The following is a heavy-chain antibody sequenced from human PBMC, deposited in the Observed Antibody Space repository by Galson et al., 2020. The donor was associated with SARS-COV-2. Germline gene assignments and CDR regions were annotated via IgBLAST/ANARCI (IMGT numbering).Heavy chain of an antibody. CDR2: IYYSGST. CDR1: GGSISSSSYY. J-gene: IGHJ5*02. V-gene: IGHV4-39*07. Sequence: SQTLSLTCTVSGGSISSSSYYWGWIRQPPGKGLEWNGSIYYSGSTYYNPSLKSRVTISVDTSKNQFSLKLSSVTAADTAVYYCARTLLYCSSTSCYEGWFDPWGQGTLVTVSS. CDR3: ARTLLYCSSTSCYEGWFDP. D-gene: IGHD2-2*01.